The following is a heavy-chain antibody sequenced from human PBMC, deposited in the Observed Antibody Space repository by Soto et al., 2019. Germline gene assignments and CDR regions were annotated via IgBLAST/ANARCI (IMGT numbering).Heavy chain of an antibody. CDR2: ISSSGSTI. CDR1: GFTFSDYY. D-gene: IGHD5-12*01. J-gene: IGHJ4*02. Sequence: GGSLRLSCAASGFTFSDYYMSWVRQAPGKGLEWVSYISSSGSTIYYADSVKGRFTISRDNAKNSLYLQMNSLRAEDTAVYYCARGSRDGYNYFDYWGQGTLVTVSS. V-gene: IGHV3-11*01. CDR3: ARGSRDGYNYFDY.